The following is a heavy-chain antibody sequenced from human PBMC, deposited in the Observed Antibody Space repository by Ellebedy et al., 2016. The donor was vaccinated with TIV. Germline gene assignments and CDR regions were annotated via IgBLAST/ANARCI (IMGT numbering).Heavy chain of an antibody. J-gene: IGHJ3*02. Sequence: ASVKVSXKASGYTFTGTDYYMHWLRQAPGQGLEWMGWINPKSGGTNYARKFQGRVTMTRDTSISTAYMELSRLGSDDTAVFYCARGFVWFSYAFDIWGQGTMVTVSP. CDR1: GYTFTGTDYY. V-gene: IGHV1-2*02. D-gene: IGHD2-21*01. CDR2: INPKSGGT. CDR3: ARGFVWFSYAFDI.